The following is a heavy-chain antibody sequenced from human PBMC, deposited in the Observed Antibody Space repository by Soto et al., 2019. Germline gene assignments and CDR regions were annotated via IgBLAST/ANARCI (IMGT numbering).Heavy chain of an antibody. CDR3: ARVNGCAGDCYSGLLDY. CDR2: IWYDGSKE. CDR1: GFSFNSYR. Sequence: QPGGSLRLSCAASGFSFNSYRIHWVRQAPGKGLEWLALIWYDGSKELYADAVKGRFTISRDNSKNTAYLQMNSLRAEDTAVYFCARVNGCAGDCYSGLLDYWGQGTLVTVSS. V-gene: IGHV3-33*01. J-gene: IGHJ4*02. D-gene: IGHD2-21*01.